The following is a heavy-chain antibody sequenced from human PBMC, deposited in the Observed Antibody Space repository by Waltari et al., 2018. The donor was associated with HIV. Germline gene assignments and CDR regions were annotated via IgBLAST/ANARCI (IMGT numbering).Heavy chain of an antibody. CDR2: IIPVFGTT. Sequence: QVQLVQSGAEVKKPGSSVKVSRKASGGTFNNYAITWVRRAPGQGLEWMGGIIPVFGTTNYAQKFQGRLTIIADESTSTGYMELSSLRSEDTAVYYCARMATVVDWYFDLWGRGTLVTVSS. V-gene: IGHV1-69*01. D-gene: IGHD2-15*01. CDR3: ARMATVVDWYFDL. CDR1: GGTFNNYA. J-gene: IGHJ2*01.